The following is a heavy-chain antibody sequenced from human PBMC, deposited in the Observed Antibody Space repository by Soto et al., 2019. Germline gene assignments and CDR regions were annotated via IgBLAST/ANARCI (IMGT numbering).Heavy chain of an antibody. V-gene: IGHV3-21*01. CDR1: GFTFSSYS. D-gene: IGHD6-6*01. Sequence: EVQLVESGGGLVKPGGSLRLSCAASGFTFSSYSMNWVRQAPGKGLEWVSSISSSSSYIYYADSVKGRFTISRDNAKNSLYLQMNSLRAEDTPVYYCASGGYSSSSTLDYWGQGTLVTVSS. J-gene: IGHJ4*02. CDR2: ISSSSSYI. CDR3: ASGGYSSSSTLDY.